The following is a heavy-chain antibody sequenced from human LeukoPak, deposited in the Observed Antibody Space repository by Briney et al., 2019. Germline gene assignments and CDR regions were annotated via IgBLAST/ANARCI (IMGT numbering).Heavy chain of an antibody. V-gene: IGHV4-34*01. Sequence: PSETLSLTCAVYGGSFSGYYWSWIRQPPGKGLEWIGEINHSGSTNYNPSLKSRVTISVDTSKNQFSLKLSSVTAADTAVYYCARQARDILTGYYWSFDYWGQGTLVTVSS. CDR3: ARQARDILTGYYWSFDY. J-gene: IGHJ4*02. D-gene: IGHD3-9*01. CDR1: GGSFSGYY. CDR2: INHSGST.